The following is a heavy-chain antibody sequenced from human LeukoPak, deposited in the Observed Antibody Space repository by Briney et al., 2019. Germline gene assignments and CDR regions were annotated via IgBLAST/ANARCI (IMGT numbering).Heavy chain of an antibody. Sequence: SETLSLTCAVYGGSFSGHYWSWIRQPPGKGLEWIGEINHSGSTNYNPSLKSRVTISVDTSKNQFSLKLSSVTAADTAVYYCAGGRVQYSSSPYDYWGQGTLVTVSS. D-gene: IGHD6-6*01. CDR2: INHSGST. V-gene: IGHV4-34*01. CDR3: AGGRVQYSSSPYDY. CDR1: GGSFSGHY. J-gene: IGHJ4*02.